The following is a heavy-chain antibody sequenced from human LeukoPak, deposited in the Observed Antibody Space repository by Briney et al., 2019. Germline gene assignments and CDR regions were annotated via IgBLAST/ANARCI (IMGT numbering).Heavy chain of an antibody. CDR1: GGSFCGYY. Sequence: PSETLSLTCAVYGGSFCGYYWGWIRQPPGKGLEWIGSIYYSGSTYYNPSLKSRVTISVDTSKNQFSLKLSSVTAADTAVYYCASLQYYYDSSGYGYWGQGTLVTVSS. J-gene: IGHJ4*02. CDR3: ASLQYYYDSSGYGY. D-gene: IGHD3-22*01. CDR2: IYYSGST. V-gene: IGHV4-34*01.